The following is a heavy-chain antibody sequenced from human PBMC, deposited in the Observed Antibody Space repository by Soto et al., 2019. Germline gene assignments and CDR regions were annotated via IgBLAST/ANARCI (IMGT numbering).Heavy chain of an antibody. CDR3: AKEVIAARPYYFDH. D-gene: IGHD6-6*01. CDR1: GFTFNNYA. Sequence: EVHLLGSGGGLVNLGGSLRLSCAASGFTFNNYAVSWARQTLGKGLEWVATISASGAYTFYADSVKGRFTISRDNSQNTLFLHMRSLRAGDTATYYCAKEVIAARPYYFDHWGQGTLVTVSS. J-gene: IGHJ4*02. V-gene: IGHV3-23*01. CDR2: ISASGAYT.